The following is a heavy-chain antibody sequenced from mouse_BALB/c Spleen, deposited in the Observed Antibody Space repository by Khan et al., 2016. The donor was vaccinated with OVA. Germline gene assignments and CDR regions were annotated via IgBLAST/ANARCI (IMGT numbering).Heavy chain of an antibody. J-gene: IGHJ3*01. CDR1: GYIFTDYA. V-gene: IGHV1-77*01. Sequence: QVQLQQPGPELVKPGASVKMSCKASGYIFTDYAMIWVKQRTGQGLEWFGQIYPGSDSTYYTGKFKDKATLTADRSASTAYLQLNSLTSVDSAVYFCARGGWDVFAYWGQGTLVPVSA. CDR3: ARGGWDVFAY. CDR2: IYPGSDST. D-gene: IGHD4-1*01.